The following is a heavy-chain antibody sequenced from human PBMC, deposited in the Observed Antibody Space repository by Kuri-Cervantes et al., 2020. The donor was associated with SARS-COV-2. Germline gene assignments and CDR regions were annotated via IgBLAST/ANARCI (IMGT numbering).Heavy chain of an antibody. CDR3: ARHEEGSGIFGVVIIGKAFDI. Sequence: SETLSLTCSVSGDSITDTFYSWGWLRQPPGKGLEWVGSVSHSGRAYYNPSLQSRLTISIDTSESQFSVSLRSVTAADTAVYYCARHEEGSGIFGVVIIGKAFDIWGQGTMVTVSS. J-gene: IGHJ3*02. D-gene: IGHD3-3*01. V-gene: IGHV4-39*01. CDR2: VSHSGRA. CDR1: GDSITDTFYS.